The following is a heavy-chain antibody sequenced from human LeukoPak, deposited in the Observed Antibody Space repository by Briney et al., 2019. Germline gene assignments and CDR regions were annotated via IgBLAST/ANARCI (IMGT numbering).Heavy chain of an antibody. CDR1: GFAVSGNY. J-gene: IGHJ4*02. CDR2: IYSSGST. D-gene: IGHD3-10*01. Sequence: PGGSLRLSCAASGFAVSGNYMSWVRQAPGKGLEWVSVIYSSGSTKYADSVKGRFTISRDNSKNTLYLQMNSLRAEDTATYYCAKDALWFGELYIDYWGQGTVVTVSS. V-gene: IGHV3-53*01. CDR3: AKDALWFGELYIDY.